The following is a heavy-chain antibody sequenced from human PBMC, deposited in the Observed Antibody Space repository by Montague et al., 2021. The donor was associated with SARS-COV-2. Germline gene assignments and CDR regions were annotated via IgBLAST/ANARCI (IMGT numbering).Heavy chain of an antibody. D-gene: IGHD6-19*01. CDR1: GFTFNNYA. CDR2: IASGGRST. V-gene: IGHV3-23*03. CDR3: AKDPVPVAGRYFDY. Sequence: SMILSCAASGFTFNNYAMNWVRQAPVKGLEWVSVIASGGRSTFYXDSVKGRFTISRDNSKDTLYLQMYSLRPEDTAIYYCAKDPVPVAGRYFDYWGQGTLVTVSS. J-gene: IGHJ4*02.